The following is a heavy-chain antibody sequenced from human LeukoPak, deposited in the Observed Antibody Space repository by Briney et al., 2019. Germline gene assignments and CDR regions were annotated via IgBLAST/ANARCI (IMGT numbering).Heavy chain of an antibody. V-gene: IGHV1-69*05. CDR2: IIPIFGTA. Sequence: SVKVSCKASGGTFSSYAISWVRQAPGQGLEWMGGIIPIFGTANYAQKFQGRVTITTDESTSTAYMELSSLRSEDTAVYYCASRSDYDFWSGPTNYYYYMDVWGKGTTVTVSS. J-gene: IGHJ6*03. D-gene: IGHD3-3*01. CDR3: ASRSDYDFWSGPTNYYYYMDV. CDR1: GGTFSSYA.